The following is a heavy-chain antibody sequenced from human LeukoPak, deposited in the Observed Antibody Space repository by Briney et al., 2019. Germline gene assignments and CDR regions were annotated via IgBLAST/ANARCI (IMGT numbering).Heavy chain of an antibody. CDR3: ARVGRDGYNYYYYYYMDV. CDR1: GFTFSSYS. Sequence: GGSLRLSCAASGFTFSSYSMNWVRQAPGKGLEWVSSISSSSSYIYYADSVKGRFTISRDNAKNSLYLQMNSLRAEDTAVYYCARVGRDGYNYYYYYYMDVWGKGTTVTVSS. CDR2: ISSSSSYI. D-gene: IGHD5-24*01. J-gene: IGHJ6*03. V-gene: IGHV3-21*01.